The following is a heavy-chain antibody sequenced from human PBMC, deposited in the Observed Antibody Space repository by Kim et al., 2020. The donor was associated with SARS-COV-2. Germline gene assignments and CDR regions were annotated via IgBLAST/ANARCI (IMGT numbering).Heavy chain of an antibody. CDR2: INHSGST. CDR3: ARAGRQWMASSIFYYFEY. Sequence: SETLSLTCAVYGGSFSGYYWSWIRQPPGKGLEWIGEINHSGSTNYNPSLKSRVTISVDTSKNQFSLKLSSVTAADTAVYYCARAGRQWMASSIFYYFEY. V-gene: IGHV4-34*01. CDR1: GGSFSGYY. J-gene: IGHJ4*01. D-gene: IGHD6-19*01.